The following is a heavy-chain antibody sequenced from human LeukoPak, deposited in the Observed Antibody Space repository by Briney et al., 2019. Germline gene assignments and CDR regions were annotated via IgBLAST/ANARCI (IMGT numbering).Heavy chain of an antibody. J-gene: IGHJ4*02. CDR2: IYYSGST. CDR3: AREERWGSGYGPTYTLRY. CDR1: GGSVSSGSYY. D-gene: IGHD5-12*01. V-gene: IGHV4-61*01. Sequence: SETLSLTCTVSGGSVSSGSYYWSWIRQPPGKGLEWIGYIYYSGSTNYNPSLKSRVTISVDTSKNQFSLKLSSVTAADTAVYYCAREERWGSGYGPTYTLRYWGQGTLVTVSS.